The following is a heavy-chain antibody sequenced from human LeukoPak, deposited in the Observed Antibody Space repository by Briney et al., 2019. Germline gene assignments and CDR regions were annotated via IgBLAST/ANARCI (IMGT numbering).Heavy chain of an antibody. CDR2: TSGTGVST. J-gene: IGHJ4*02. CDR3: AKESRGVEVYGSGLYYFDY. CDR1: GFTFSNCA. V-gene: IGHV3-23*01. D-gene: IGHD3-10*01. Sequence: SGGSLRLSCAASGFTFSNCAMSWVRQGSGKGLEWVSTTSGTGVSTSYADSVRGRFTISRGNSRNTLYLQMNSLRAEDTAVYYCAKESRGVEVYGSGLYYFDYWGQGTLVTVSS.